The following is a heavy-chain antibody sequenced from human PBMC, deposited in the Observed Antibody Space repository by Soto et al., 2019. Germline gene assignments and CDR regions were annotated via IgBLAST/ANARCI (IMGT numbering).Heavy chain of an antibody. Sequence: PSETLSLTCAVSGYSISSGYYWGWIRQPPGKGLEWIGSIYHSGSTYYNPSLKSRVTISVDTSKNQFSPKLSSVTAADTAVYYCARRQQLFDYWGQGTLVTVSS. CDR1: GYSISSGYY. D-gene: IGHD6-13*01. V-gene: IGHV4-38-2*01. CDR2: IYHSGST. J-gene: IGHJ4*02. CDR3: ARRQQLFDY.